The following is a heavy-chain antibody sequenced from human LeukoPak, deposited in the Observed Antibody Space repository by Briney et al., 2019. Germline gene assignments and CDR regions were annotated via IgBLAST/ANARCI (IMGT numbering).Heavy chain of an antibody. Sequence: GGSLRLSCAASGFTFSRYWMHWVRQAPGKGLVWVSRINSDGSSTTYADSVKGRFTISRDNAKNTLYLQMNSLKNEDTAVYYCTKDRVWNSFDSWGQGTLVTVSS. CDR1: GFTFSRYW. V-gene: IGHV3-74*01. J-gene: IGHJ4*02. D-gene: IGHD1-1*01. CDR2: INSDGSST. CDR3: TKDRVWNSFDS.